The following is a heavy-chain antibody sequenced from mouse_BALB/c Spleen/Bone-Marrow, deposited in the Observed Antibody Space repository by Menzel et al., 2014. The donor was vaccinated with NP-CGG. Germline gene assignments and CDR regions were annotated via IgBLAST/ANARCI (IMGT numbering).Heavy chain of an antibody. V-gene: IGHV14-3*02. J-gene: IGHJ4*01. D-gene: IGHD4-1*01. CDR3: ARWEYYAMDY. Sequence: EVKLMESGAELVKPGASVKLSCTASGFNIKDTYMHWVKQRPEQGLEWIGRIDPANGNTKYDPKFQGKATITAGTSSNTAYLQLSSLTSEDTAVYYCARWEYYAMDYWGQGTSVTVSS. CDR1: GFNIKDTY. CDR2: IDPANGNT.